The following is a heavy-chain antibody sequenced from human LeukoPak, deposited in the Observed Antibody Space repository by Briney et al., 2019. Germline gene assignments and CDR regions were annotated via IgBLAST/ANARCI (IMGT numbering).Heavy chain of an antibody. Sequence: ASVKVSCKASGYTFTSYGISWVRQAPGQGLEWMGRINPNSGGTNYAQKFQGRVTMTRDTSISTAYMELSRLRSDDTAVYYCARAVNYDFWSGSGNWFDPWGQGTLVTVSS. CDR1: GYTFTSYG. V-gene: IGHV1-2*06. CDR2: INPNSGGT. D-gene: IGHD3-3*01. J-gene: IGHJ5*02. CDR3: ARAVNYDFWSGSGNWFDP.